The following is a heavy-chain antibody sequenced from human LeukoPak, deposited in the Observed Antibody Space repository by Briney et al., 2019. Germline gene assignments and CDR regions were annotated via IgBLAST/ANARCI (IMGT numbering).Heavy chain of an antibody. CDR1: GGSISSYY. V-gene: IGHV4-59*01. CDR2: IYNSRDT. D-gene: IGHD6-13*01. Sequence: SETLSLTCTVSGGSISSYYWSWIRQPPGKGLEWLGYIYNSRDTNYNPSLNSRVTFSVDTSKNQFSLKLSSVTAADTAVYYCARKGPIAATGPDYWGHGTLVTVCS. CDR3: ARKGPIAATGPDY. J-gene: IGHJ4*01.